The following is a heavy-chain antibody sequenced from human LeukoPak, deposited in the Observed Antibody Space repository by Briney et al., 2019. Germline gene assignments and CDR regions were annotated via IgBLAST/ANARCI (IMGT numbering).Heavy chain of an antibody. CDR2: IYYSGST. J-gene: IGHJ4*02. CDR3: ARHGYYDSSGYYQFDY. CDR1: GGSISSYY. V-gene: IGHV4-59*08. D-gene: IGHD3-22*01. Sequence: SETLSLTCTASGGSISSYYWSWIRQPPGKGLEWIGYIYYSGSTNYNPSLKSRVTISVDTSKNQFSLKLSSVTAADTAVYYCARHGYYDSSGYYQFDYWGQGTLVTVSS.